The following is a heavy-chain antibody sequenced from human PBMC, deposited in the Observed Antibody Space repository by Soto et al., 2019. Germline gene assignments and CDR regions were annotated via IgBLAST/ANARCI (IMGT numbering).Heavy chain of an antibody. D-gene: IGHD6-19*01. V-gene: IGHV1-69*04. CDR2: IIPILGIA. J-gene: IGHJ3*02. Sequence: SVKVSCKASGGTFSSYAISWVRQAPGQGLEWMGRIIPILGIANYAQKFQGRVTITADKSTSTAYMELSSLRSEDTAVYYCAVLAVAAQRYAFDIWGQGTMVTVSS. CDR1: GGTFSSYA. CDR3: AVLAVAAQRYAFDI.